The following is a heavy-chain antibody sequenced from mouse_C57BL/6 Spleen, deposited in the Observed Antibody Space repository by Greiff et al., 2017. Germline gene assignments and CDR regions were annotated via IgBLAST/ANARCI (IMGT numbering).Heavy chain of an antibody. D-gene: IGHD1-1*01. Sequence: VKLMESGAELARPGASVKLSCTASGYTFTSYGISWVKQRTGQGLEWIGEIYPRSGNTYYNEKFKGKATLTADKSSSTAYMELRSLTSEDSAVYFCASFMDYFDYWGQGTTLTVSS. CDR2: IYPRSGNT. J-gene: IGHJ2*01. CDR3: ASFMDYFDY. V-gene: IGHV1-81*01. CDR1: GYTFTSYG.